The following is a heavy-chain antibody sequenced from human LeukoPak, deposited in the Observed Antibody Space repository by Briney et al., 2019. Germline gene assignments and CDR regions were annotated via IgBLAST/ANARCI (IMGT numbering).Heavy chain of an antibody. CDR1: GFTIRSYA. V-gene: IGHV3-23*01. Sequence: GGSLKLSCTASGFTIRSYAMSWVRQAPGKGLEWLSSISDSGGGTYYADSVKGRFTISRDNSKNTLYLQMNSLRAEDTAVYYCAKGGGIGVGLDIWGQGTMVTVSS. D-gene: IGHD2-21*01. CDR2: ISDSGGGT. CDR3: AKGGGIGVGLDI. J-gene: IGHJ3*02.